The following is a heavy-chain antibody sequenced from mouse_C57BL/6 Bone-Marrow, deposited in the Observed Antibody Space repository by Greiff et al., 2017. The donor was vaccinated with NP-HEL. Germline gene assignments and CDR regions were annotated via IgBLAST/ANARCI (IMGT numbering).Heavy chain of an antibody. J-gene: IGHJ3*01. CDR2: IDPENGDT. Sequence: VQLQQSGAELVRPGASVKLSCTASGFNIKDDYMHWVKQRPEQGLEWIGWIDPENGDTEYASKFQGKATITADTSANTSYLQLSSLPSEDTAVYYCTPSFGSSLAWFAYWGQGTLVTVSA. D-gene: IGHD1-1*01. CDR3: TPSFGSSLAWFAY. V-gene: IGHV14-4*01. CDR1: GFNIKDDY.